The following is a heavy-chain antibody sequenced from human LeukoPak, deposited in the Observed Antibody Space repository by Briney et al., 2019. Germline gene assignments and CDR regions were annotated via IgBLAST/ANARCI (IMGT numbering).Heavy chain of an antibody. Sequence: SETLSLTCTVSGGSISSYYWSWIRQPPGKGLEWIGYIYYSGSTNYNPSLKSRVTISVDTSKNQFSLKLSSVTAADTAVYYCARDQGSGWGSYYYMDVWGKGTTVTVSS. CDR1: GGSISSYY. CDR2: IYYSGST. D-gene: IGHD6-19*01. J-gene: IGHJ6*03. V-gene: IGHV4-59*01. CDR3: ARDQGSGWGSYYYMDV.